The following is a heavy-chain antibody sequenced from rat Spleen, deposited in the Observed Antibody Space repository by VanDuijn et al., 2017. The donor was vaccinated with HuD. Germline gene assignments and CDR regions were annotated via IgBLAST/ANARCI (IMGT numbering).Heavy chain of an antibody. CDR1: GFSFSAYW. CDR3: AVAGFGY. V-gene: IGHV5-58*01. CDR2: ISSDGFNT. J-gene: IGHJ2*01. D-gene: IGHD4-3*01. Sequence: EVQLVESGGGLVQPGRSLKLSCAASGFSFSAYWMYWVRQAPGKGLEWVSSISSDGFNTYYPDSVKGRFTISRANSENTVYLQMNSLRSEDTATYYGAVAGFGYWGQGVMVTVSS.